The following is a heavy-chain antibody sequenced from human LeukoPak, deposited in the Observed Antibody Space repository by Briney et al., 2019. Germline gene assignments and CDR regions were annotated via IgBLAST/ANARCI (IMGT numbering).Heavy chain of an antibody. CDR1: GFTFSRYW. J-gene: IGHJ4*02. CDR2: INQDGSEK. D-gene: IGHD6-19*01. CDR3: ARGRSSVDY. Sequence: GGSLRLSCEVSGFTFSRYWTSWVRQAPGKGLEWVANINQDGSEKYYVDSVKGRFTMSRDNAKNLLYLQMNSLRAEDRAVYYCARGRSSVDYWGQGTLVTVSS. V-gene: IGHV3-7*01.